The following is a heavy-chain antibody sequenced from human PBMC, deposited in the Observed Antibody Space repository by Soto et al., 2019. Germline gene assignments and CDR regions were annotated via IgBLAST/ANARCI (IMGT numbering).Heavy chain of an antibody. CDR2: IYGPEKT. CDR1: GFSVTTNN. D-gene: IGHD2-15*01. V-gene: IGHV3-53*02. J-gene: IGHJ4*02. CDR3: VTGGYD. Sequence: EVQLIETGGDLIQPGGSLRLSCAVSGFSVTTNNINWVRQAPGKGLEWVSIIYGPEKTYYADSVRGRFTVSRDNSKNTVYLQMDSLRTEDSALSYCVTGGYDWGQGTLVTVSS.